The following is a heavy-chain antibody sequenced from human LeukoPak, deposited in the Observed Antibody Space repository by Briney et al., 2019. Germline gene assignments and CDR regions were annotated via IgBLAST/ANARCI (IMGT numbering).Heavy chain of an antibody. CDR3: AREGHTSGFCGSFDI. CDR1: GFTFSSYA. J-gene: IGHJ3*02. D-gene: IGHD5-12*01. Sequence: GGSLRLSCAASGFTFSSYAMHWVCQAPGKGLEWVAGMSFDGSQYYVESVKGRFTISRDNSGNTVYLHMTSLRPEDTAVYFCAREGHTSGFCGSFDIWGQGTTVTISS. CDR2: MSFDGSQ. V-gene: IGHV3-30*04.